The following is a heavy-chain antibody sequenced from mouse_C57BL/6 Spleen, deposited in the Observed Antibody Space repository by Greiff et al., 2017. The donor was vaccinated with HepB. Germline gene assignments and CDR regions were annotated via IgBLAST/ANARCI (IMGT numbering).Heavy chain of an antibody. J-gene: IGHJ2*01. CDR2: INPSSGYT. CDR1: GYPFTSSW. CDR3: ARGCYCSNYGFDC. V-gene: IGHV1-7*01. D-gene: IGHD2-5*01. Sequence: QVQLQQSGAELAKPGALVKLFFQASGYPFTSSWMHWVKQRPGQGREWIGYINPSSGYTMYHQKYKDKATVTADKSTRTAYMQLSSLTEDDYAVYYCARGCYCSNYGFDCWGQGTTLTVSS.